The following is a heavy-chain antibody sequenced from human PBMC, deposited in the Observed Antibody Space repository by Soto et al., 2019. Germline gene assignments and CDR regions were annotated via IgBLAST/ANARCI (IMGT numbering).Heavy chain of an antibody. J-gene: IGHJ4*02. CDR3: ASIAYANGWQIIEY. CDR2: IYWGVDK. D-gene: IGHD2-2*01. Sequence: QITVKASSPTLVKPTQTLTLTCTFSGFSLSNIGAGVGWIRQPPGKALEWLALIYWGVDKRYNSSLKTRLTITKDTSKNQVVLTVANMDPADTGTYYCASIAYANGWQIIEYWGQGTLVTVSS. V-gene: IGHV2-5*02. CDR1: GFSLSNIGAG.